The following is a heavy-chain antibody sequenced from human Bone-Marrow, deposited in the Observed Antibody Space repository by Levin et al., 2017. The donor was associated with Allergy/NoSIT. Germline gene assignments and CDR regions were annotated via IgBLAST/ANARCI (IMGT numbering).Heavy chain of an antibody. CDR2: INPSTGRT. D-gene: IGHD4-17*01. Sequence: ASVKVSCKASGYTFTASFMHWVRQAPGQGLEWMGWINPSTGRTNYAQRFQGRVTMTRDTSISTAYMELSRLRSDDTAVYYCARPTDYGDNGAWFDPWGQGTLVTVSS. J-gene: IGHJ5*02. V-gene: IGHV1-2*02. CDR3: ARPTDYGDNGAWFDP. CDR1: GYTFTASF.